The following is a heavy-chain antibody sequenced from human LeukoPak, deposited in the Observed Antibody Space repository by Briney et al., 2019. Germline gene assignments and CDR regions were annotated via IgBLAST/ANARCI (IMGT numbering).Heavy chain of an antibody. Sequence: GGSLRLSCAASGFTVSSNYMSWVRQAPGKGLEWVSVIYSGGSTYYADSVKGRFTISRDNSKNTLYLQMSSLRAEDTAVYYCARGNSYGYPLGYWGQGTLVTVSS. CDR2: IYSGGST. J-gene: IGHJ4*02. D-gene: IGHD5-18*01. V-gene: IGHV3-53*01. CDR3: ARGNSYGYPLGY. CDR1: GFTVSSNY.